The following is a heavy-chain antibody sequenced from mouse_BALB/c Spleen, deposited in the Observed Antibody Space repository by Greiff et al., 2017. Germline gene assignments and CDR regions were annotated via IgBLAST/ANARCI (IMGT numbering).Heavy chain of an antibody. J-gene: IGHJ2*01. D-gene: IGHD1-1*01. V-gene: IGHV5-6*01. Sequence: EVQRVESGGDLVKPGGSLKLSCAASGFTFSSYGMSWVRQTPDKRLEWVATISSGGSYTYYPDSVKGRFTISRDNAKNTLYLQMSSLKSEDTAMYYCAITTVEDYFDYWGQGTTLTVSS. CDR2: ISSGGSYT. CDR3: AITTVEDYFDY. CDR1: GFTFSSYG.